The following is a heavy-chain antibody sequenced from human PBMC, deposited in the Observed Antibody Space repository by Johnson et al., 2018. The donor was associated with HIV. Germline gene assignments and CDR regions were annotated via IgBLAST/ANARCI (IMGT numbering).Heavy chain of an antibody. CDR3: ARDTASSSTLDAFDI. Sequence: VHLVESGGGLVQPGGSLRLSCAASGFTFSSYWMSWVRQAPGKGLEWVANIKQDGSEKYYVDSVKGRFTISRDNAKNSLYLQMNSLSAEDTAVYYCARDTASSSTLDAFDIWGQGTMVTVSS. V-gene: IGHV3-7*01. CDR2: IKQDGSEK. CDR1: GFTFSSYW. D-gene: IGHD2-2*01. J-gene: IGHJ3*02.